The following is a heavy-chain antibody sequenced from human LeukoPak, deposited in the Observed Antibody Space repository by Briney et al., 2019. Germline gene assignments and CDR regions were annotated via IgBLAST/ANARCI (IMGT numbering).Heavy chain of an antibody. CDR1: GYSFTSYW. CDR3: ARGHSSSWPNFDY. CDR2: IYPGDSDT. J-gene: IGHJ4*02. V-gene: IGHV5-51*01. D-gene: IGHD6-13*01. Sequence: GESLKISCKGSGYSFTSYWIGWVRQMPGKGLEWMGIIYPGDSDTRYSPSFQGQVTISADKSISTAYLQWCSLKASDTAMYYCARGHSSSWPNFDYWGQGTLVTVSS.